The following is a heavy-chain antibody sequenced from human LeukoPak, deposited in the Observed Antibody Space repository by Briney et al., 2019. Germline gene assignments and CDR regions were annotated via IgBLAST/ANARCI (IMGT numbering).Heavy chain of an antibody. Sequence: PSETLSLTCTVSGGSISSSTYYWGWIRQPPGKGLEWIGSLYYSGSTYNNPSLKSRVTISVDTSKNQFSLKLSSVTAADTAVYYCARLQSVPAAGGWWFDPWGQGTLVTVSS. J-gene: IGHJ5*02. CDR3: ARLQSVPAAGGWWFDP. D-gene: IGHD2-2*01. V-gene: IGHV4-39*01. CDR1: GGSISSSTYY. CDR2: LYYSGST.